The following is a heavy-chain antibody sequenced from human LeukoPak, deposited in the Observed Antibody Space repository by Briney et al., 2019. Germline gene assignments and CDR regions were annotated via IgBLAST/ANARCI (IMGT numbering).Heavy chain of an antibody. CDR1: GFTFSGSA. D-gene: IGHD4-11*01. CDR2: IRSKANSYAT. J-gene: IGHJ6*03. Sequence: GSLRLSCAASGFTFSGSAMHWVRQASGKGLEWVGRIRSKANSYATAYAASVKGRFTISRDDSKNTAYLQMNSLKTEDTAVYYCTRLHSNYVPSGDYYMDVWGKGTTVTVSS. CDR3: TRLHSNYVPSGDYYMDV. V-gene: IGHV3-73*01.